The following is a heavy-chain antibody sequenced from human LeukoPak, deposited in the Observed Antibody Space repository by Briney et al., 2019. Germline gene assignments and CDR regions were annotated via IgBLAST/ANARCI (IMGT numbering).Heavy chain of an antibody. CDR1: GFTFSDYY. CDR2: ISSSGSTI. CDR3: ARVSGYILDY. J-gene: IGHJ4*02. Sequence: GGTLRLSCAASGFTFSDYYMSWIRQAPGKGLEGVSYISSSGSTIYYAESVEGRFTISRDNAKNSLYLQMNSLRAEDTAVYYCARVSGYILDYWGQGTLVTVSS. V-gene: IGHV3-11*01. D-gene: IGHD5-18*01.